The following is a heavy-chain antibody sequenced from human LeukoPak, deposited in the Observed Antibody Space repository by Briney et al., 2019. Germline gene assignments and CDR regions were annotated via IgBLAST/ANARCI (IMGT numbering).Heavy chain of an antibody. Sequence: SETLSLTCTVSGYSISSGYYWGWIRQPPGKGLEWIGSIYHSGSTYYNPSLKSRVTISVDTSKNQFSLKLSSVTAADTAVYYCARDDYGDNAFDYWAREPWSPSPQ. J-gene: IGHJ4*02. D-gene: IGHD4-17*01. CDR1: GYSISSGYY. V-gene: IGHV4-38-2*02. CDR2: IYHSGST. CDR3: ARDDYGDNAFDY.